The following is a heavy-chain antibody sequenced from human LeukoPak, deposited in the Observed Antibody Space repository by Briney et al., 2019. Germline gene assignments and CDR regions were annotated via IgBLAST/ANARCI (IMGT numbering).Heavy chain of an antibody. V-gene: IGHV1-18*01. CDR2: ISADIVNT. CDR1: GYTFTSYG. CDR3: ARDFYGSGSLSLDY. J-gene: IGHJ4*02. D-gene: IGHD3-10*01. Sequence: ASVKVSCKASGYTFTSYGISWVRQAPGQGLEWMGWISADIVNTNYAQDFQGRVTVTTDTFTSTAYMELRSLRSDDTAVYYCARDFYGSGSLSLDYWGQGTLVTDSS.